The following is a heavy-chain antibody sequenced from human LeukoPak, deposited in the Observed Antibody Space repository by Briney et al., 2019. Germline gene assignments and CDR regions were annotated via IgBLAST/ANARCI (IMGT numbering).Heavy chain of an antibody. J-gene: IGHJ4*02. CDR2: IRYDGSNK. V-gene: IGHV3-30*02. Sequence: GGSLRLSCAASGFTFSSYGMHWVRQAPGKGLEWVAFIRYDGSNKYYADSVKGRFTISRDNSKNTLYLQMNSLRAEDTAVYYCARVLDTAMVLGGFDYWGQGTLVTVSS. CDR1: GFTFSSYG. D-gene: IGHD5-18*01. CDR3: ARVLDTAMVLGGFDY.